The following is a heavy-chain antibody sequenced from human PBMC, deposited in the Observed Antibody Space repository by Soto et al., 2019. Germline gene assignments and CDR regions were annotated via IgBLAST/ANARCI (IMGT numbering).Heavy chain of an antibody. CDR2: IYYSGST. D-gene: IGHD2-2*01. V-gene: IGHV4-59*01. CDR3: ARDSGFREYQLLRGDYYYYMDV. CDR1: GGSISSYY. J-gene: IGHJ6*03. Sequence: QVQLQESGPGLVKPSETLSLTCTVSGGSISSYYWSWIRQPPGKGLEWIGYIYYSGSTNYNPSLKSRVTISVDTSKNQFSLKLSSVTAADTAVYYCARDSGFREYQLLRGDYYYYMDVWGKGTTVTVSS.